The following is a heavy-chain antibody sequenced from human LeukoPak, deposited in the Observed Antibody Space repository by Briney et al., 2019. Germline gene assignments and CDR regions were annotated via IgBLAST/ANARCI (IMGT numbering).Heavy chain of an antibody. J-gene: IGHJ5*02. Sequence: ASVKVSCEASGYTFTSYYMHWVRQAPGQGLEWMGIINPSGGSTSYAQKFQGRVTMTRDTSTSTVYMELSSLRSEDTAVYYCARGVSIAAAGGWFDPWGQGTLVTVSS. CDR3: ARGVSIAAAGGWFDP. CDR1: GYTFTSYY. V-gene: IGHV1-46*01. CDR2: INPSGGST. D-gene: IGHD6-13*01.